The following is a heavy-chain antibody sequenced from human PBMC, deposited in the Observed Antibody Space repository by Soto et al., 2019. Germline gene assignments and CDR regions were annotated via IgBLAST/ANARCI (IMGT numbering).Heavy chain of an antibody. J-gene: IGHJ4*02. Sequence: SETLSLTCTVSGGSISSSSYYWGWIRQPPGKGLEWIGSIYYSGSTYYNPSLKSRVTISVDTSKNQFSLKLSSVTAADTAVYYCARRFFGSGWEYYFDYWGQGTLVTVSS. CDR2: IYYSGST. D-gene: IGHD6-19*01. CDR3: ARRFFGSGWEYYFDY. V-gene: IGHV4-39*01. CDR1: GGSISSSSYY.